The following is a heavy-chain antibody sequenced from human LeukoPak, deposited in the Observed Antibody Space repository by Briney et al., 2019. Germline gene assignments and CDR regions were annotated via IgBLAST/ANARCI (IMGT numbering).Heavy chain of an antibody. CDR3: ATARVPPFDTN. V-gene: IGHV1-18*01. Sequence: ASVKVSCKASGYTFTSYGISWVRQAPGQGLEWMGWISAYNGNTNYAQRLQGRVTMTTDTSTSTAYMELRSLRSDDTAVYYCATARVPPFDTNWGQGTMVTVSS. CDR1: GYTFTSYG. J-gene: IGHJ3*01. D-gene: IGHD3-9*01. CDR2: ISAYNGNT.